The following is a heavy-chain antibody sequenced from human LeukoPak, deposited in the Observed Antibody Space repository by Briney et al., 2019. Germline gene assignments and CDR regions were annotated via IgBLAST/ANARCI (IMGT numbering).Heavy chain of an antibody. D-gene: IGHD1-26*01. J-gene: IGHJ4*02. CDR3: AKEGVGASLDY. CDR2: IKQDGSEK. Sequence: GGSLRLSCAASGFTFSSYWMSWVRQAPGKGLEWVANIKQDGSEKYYVDSVKGRFTISRDNAKNSLYLQMNSLRAEDTAVYYCAKEGVGASLDYWGQGTLVTVSS. V-gene: IGHV3-7*03. CDR1: GFTFSSYW.